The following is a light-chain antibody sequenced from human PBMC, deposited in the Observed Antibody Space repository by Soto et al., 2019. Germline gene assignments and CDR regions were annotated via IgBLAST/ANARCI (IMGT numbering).Light chain of an antibody. CDR3: SSHTRSRTSYV. Sequence: QSALTQPASVSGSPGQSITISCTGTSSDVGGYNYVSWYQQHPGKAPKLMIYDVSNRPSGVSNRFSGSKSANTASLTISGIQAEEEADYYCSSHTRSRTSYVFGTGTKVTVL. J-gene: IGLJ1*01. CDR2: DVS. CDR1: SSDVGGYNY. V-gene: IGLV2-14*01.